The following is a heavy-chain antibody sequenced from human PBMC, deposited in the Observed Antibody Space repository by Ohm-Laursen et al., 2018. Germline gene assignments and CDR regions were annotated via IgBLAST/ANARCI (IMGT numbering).Heavy chain of an antibody. V-gene: IGHV3-30*03. CDR2: ISYDGSNK. CDR1: GFTFSSYG. CDR3: ARDVRNGGPPQGS. J-gene: IGHJ5*02. Sequence: SLRLSCTASGFTFSSYGMHWVRQAPGKGLEWVAVISYDGSNKYYADSVKGRFTISRDNSKSTLYLQMNSLRAEDTAVYYCARDVRNGGPPQGSWGQGSLVTVSS. D-gene: IGHD4-23*01.